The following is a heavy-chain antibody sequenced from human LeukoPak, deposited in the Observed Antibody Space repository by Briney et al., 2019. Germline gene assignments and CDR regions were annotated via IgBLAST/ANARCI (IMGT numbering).Heavy chain of an antibody. CDR1: GFTFSSYS. D-gene: IGHD4-11*01. Sequence: GGSLRLSCAASGFTFSSYSMNWVRQAPGKGLEWVSSISSSSSYIYYADSVKGRFTISRDNAKNSLYLQMNSLRAEDTAVYYCARASKPYSTYYYYMDVWGKGTTVTVSS. CDR2: ISSSSSYI. CDR3: ARASKPYSTYYYYMDV. V-gene: IGHV3-21*01. J-gene: IGHJ6*03.